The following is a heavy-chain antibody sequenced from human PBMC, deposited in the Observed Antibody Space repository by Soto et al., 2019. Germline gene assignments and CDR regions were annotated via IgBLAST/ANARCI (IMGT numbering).Heavy chain of an antibody. CDR3: ARNAKPGYGGNSGRVGPWSY. D-gene: IGHD4-17*01. CDR1: GYTFTSYG. V-gene: IGHV1-18*01. Sequence: ASVKVSCKASGYTFTSYGISWVRQAPGQGLEWVGWISAYNGNTNYAQKLQGRVTMTTDTSTSTAYMELRSLRSDDTAVYYCARNAKPGYGGNSGRVGPWSYWGQGTLVTVSS. J-gene: IGHJ4*02. CDR2: ISAYNGNT.